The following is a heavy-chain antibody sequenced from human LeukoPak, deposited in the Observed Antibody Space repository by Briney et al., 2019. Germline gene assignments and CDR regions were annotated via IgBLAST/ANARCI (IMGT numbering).Heavy chain of an antibody. D-gene: IGHD2-15*01. CDR3: AREGRRSTPGY. CDR1: GGSITNYY. CDR2: ISTSGGT. V-gene: IGHV4-4*07. J-gene: IGHJ4*02. Sequence: SETLSLTCSVSGGSITNYYWTWVRQPAGKGLEWIGRISTSGGTNYSPSLKSRVTMSVDTSKNQFSLKLSSVTAADTAVYYCAREGRRSTPGYWRQGTLVTVFS.